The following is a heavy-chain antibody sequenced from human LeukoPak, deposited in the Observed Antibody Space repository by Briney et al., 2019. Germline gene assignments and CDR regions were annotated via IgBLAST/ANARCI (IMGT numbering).Heavy chain of an antibody. CDR2: ISGSGGST. V-gene: IGHV3-23*01. J-gene: IGHJ4*02. CDR1: GFTLSSYA. D-gene: IGHD3-3*01. Sequence: PGGSLRLSCAASGFTLSSYAMSWVRQAPGKGLEWVSAISGSGGSTYYADSVKGRFTISRDNSQNTLYLQMNSLRAEDTAVYYCAKDRFLEWSSYWGQGTLVTVSS. CDR3: AKDRFLEWSSY.